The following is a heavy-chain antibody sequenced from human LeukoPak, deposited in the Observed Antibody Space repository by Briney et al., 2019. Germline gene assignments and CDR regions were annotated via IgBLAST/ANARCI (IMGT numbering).Heavy chain of an antibody. Sequence: PGGSLRLSCAASRFTFSSYTMNWVRQAPGKGLEWVSVIYSGGTTYYADSVKGRFTISRDNSKNTLYLQMNSLRADDTAVYYCASGSYSNYVAYWGQGTLVTVSS. J-gene: IGHJ4*02. CDR2: IYSGGTT. D-gene: IGHD4-11*01. CDR1: RFTFSSYT. CDR3: ASGSYSNYVAY. V-gene: IGHV3-66*01.